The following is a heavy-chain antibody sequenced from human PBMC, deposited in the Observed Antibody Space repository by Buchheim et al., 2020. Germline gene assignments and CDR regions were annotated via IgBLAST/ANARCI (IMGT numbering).Heavy chain of an antibody. V-gene: IGHV3-23*04. D-gene: IGHD3-22*01. CDR2: ISGSGDST. CDR1: GFTFSSYA. J-gene: IGHJ5*02. CDR3: AKGPYYYDSSGSNWFDP. Sequence: EVQLVESGGGLVQPGGSLRLSCAASGFTFSSYAMSWVRQAPGKGLEWVSAISGSGDSTHYADSVKGRFTISRDNSKNTLYLQMNSLRAEDTAVYYCAKGPYYYDSSGSNWFDPWGQGTL.